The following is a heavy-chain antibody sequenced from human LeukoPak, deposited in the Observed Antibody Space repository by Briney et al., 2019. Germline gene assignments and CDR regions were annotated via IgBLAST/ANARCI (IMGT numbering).Heavy chain of an antibody. Sequence: GGSLRLSCAASGFTFSSYSMNWVRQAPGKGLEWVSSISSSSSYIYYADSVKGRFTISRDNAKNSPYLQMNSLRAEDTAVYYCARSDIVVVPAAIGFDYWGQGTLVTVSS. CDR3: ARSDIVVVPAAIGFDY. CDR2: ISSSSSYI. D-gene: IGHD2-2*01. V-gene: IGHV3-21*01. CDR1: GFTFSSYS. J-gene: IGHJ4*02.